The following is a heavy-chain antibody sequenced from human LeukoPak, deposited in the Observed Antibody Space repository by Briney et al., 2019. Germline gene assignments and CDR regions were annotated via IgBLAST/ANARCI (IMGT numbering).Heavy chain of an antibody. CDR1: VGSFSGYH. J-gene: IGHJ5*02. CDR2: VNESGGS. Sequence: SETLSLTCAVYVGSFSGYHWNWIRQPPGKGPEWIGEVNESGGSNINPSLRSRVILSVDTSMNQFSLKLISVTAADPGVYYCARGQGATVPKVGKNWFDPWGHGTRVSVSP. V-gene: IGHV4-34*01. D-gene: IGHD1-26*01. CDR3: ARGQGATVPKVGKNWFDP.